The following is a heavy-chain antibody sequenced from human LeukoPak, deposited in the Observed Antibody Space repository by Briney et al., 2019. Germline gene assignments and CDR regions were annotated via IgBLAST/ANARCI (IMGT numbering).Heavy chain of an antibody. CDR3: ARDQFSSAVAGPTDY. D-gene: IGHD6-19*01. Sequence: GGSLRLSCAASGFTFSSYEMNWVRQAPGKGLEWVSYISSSGSTIYYADSVKGRFTISRDNAKNSLYLQMNSLRAEDTAVYYCARDQFSSAVAGPTDYWGQGTLVTVSS. CDR1: GFTFSSYE. V-gene: IGHV3-48*03. J-gene: IGHJ4*02. CDR2: ISSSGSTI.